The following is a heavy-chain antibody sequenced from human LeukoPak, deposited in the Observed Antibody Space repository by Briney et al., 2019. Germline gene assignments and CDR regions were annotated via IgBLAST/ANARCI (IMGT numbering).Heavy chain of an antibody. CDR1: GYSFTSYY. J-gene: IGHJ5*02. V-gene: IGHV1-46*01. CDR2: INPSGSST. D-gene: IGHD1-26*01. Sequence: ASVKVSCKASGYSFTSYYMHWVRQAPGQGLEWMGLINPSGSSTTYAQKFQGRVTMTRDMFTSTDYMELTSLTSDDTAVSYCARDNSVGETAWWFDPWGQGTLVTVSS. CDR3: ARDNSVGETAWWFDP.